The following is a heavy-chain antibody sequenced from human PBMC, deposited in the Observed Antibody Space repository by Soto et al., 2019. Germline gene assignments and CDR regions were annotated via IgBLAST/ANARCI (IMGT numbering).Heavy chain of an antibody. CDR2: MNPNSGNT. CDR1: GYTFTSYD. V-gene: IGHV1-8*01. D-gene: IGHD6-19*01. Sequence: GASVKVSCKSSGYTFTSYDINWVRQATGQGLEWMGWMNPNSGNTGYAQKFQGRVTITRNTSISTAYMELSSLRSEDTAVYYCAIDGAVAGDSKFDYWGQGNLVTVSA. J-gene: IGHJ4*02. CDR3: AIDGAVAGDSKFDY.